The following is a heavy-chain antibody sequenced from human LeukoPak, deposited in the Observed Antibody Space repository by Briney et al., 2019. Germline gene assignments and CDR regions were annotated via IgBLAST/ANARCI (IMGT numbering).Heavy chain of an antibody. D-gene: IGHD6-6*01. J-gene: IGHJ5*02. CDR1: GGSISSYY. CDR3: ARDKGSYSSSSAVWFDP. Sequence: SETLSLTCTVSGGSISSYYWSWIRQPPGKGLKWIGYIYYSGSTNCNPSLKSRVTISVDTSKNQFSLKLSSVTAADTAVYYCARDKGSYSSSSAVWFDPWGQGTLVTVSS. CDR2: IYYSGST. V-gene: IGHV4-59*01.